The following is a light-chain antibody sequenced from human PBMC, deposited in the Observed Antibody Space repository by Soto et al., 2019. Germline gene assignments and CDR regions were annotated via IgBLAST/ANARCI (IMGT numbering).Light chain of an antibody. Sequence: IQLTQSPSSLSAAVGDSVTITCRASQGISRYLSWYQQKPGRAPKLLISAASTLQSGVPARFSGSASGTDFTLSITSLQPDDSATYYCQQLNTYPVTLGGGTKFDIK. CDR1: QGISRY. V-gene: IGKV1-9*01. J-gene: IGKJ4*01. CDR2: AAS. CDR3: QQLNTYPVT.